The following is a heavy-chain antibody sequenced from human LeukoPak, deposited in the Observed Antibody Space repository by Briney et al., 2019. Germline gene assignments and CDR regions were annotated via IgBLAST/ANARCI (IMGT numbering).Heavy chain of an antibody. CDR2: ISSSGSTI. V-gene: IGHV3-11*04. CDR3: ARGLSGYPLKAPLGY. Sequence: GGSLRLSCAASGFTFSDYYMSWIRQAPGKGLEWVSYISSSGSTIYYADSVKGRFTISRDNAKNSLYLQMNSLRAADTAVYYCARGLSGYPLKAPLGYWGQGTLVTVSS. D-gene: IGHD3-3*01. J-gene: IGHJ4*02. CDR1: GFTFSDYY.